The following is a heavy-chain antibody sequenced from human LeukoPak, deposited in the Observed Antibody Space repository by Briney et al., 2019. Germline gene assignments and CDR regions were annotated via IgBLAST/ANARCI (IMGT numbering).Heavy chain of an antibody. V-gene: IGHV4-4*07. CDR1: GGSINSYY. Sequence: SETLSLTCTVSGGSINSYYWSWIRQPAGKGLEWIGRIYTSGSTNYNPSLKSRVTMSVDTSKNQFSLKLSSVTAADTAVYYCASGSYYLNYFDYWGQGTLVTVSS. D-gene: IGHD1-26*01. J-gene: IGHJ4*02. CDR3: ASGSYYLNYFDY. CDR2: IYTSGST.